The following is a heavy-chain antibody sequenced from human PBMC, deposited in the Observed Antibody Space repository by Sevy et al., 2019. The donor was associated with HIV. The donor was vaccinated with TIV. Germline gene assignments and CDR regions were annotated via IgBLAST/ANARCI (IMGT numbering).Heavy chain of an antibody. J-gene: IGHJ5*02. D-gene: IGHD5-12*01. CDR1: AGSISAYY. CDR2: IHDSGNS. Sequence: SETLSLTCSVSAGSISAYYWSWIRQPPGKGLEWIAYIHDSGNSNYNPSLKSRVTISLDTTKNQVSLKVTSVTEADTALYYCARAPPVRSGDDSLNWFDPWGQGILVTVSS. V-gene: IGHV4-59*01. CDR3: ARAPPVRSGDDSLNWFDP.